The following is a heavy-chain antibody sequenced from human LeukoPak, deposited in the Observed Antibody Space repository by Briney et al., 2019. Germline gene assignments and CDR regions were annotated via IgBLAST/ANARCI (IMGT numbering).Heavy chain of an antibody. CDR2: ISSSSSYI. J-gene: IGHJ4*02. CDR3: ARGGGSYYFDY. Sequence: GGSLRLSCAASGFTFSSYGMHWVRQAPGKGLEWVSSISSSSSYIYYADSVKGRFTTSRDNAKNSLYLQMNSLRAEDTAVYYCARGGGSYYFDYWGQGTLVTVSS. D-gene: IGHD4-23*01. CDR1: GFTFSSYG. V-gene: IGHV3-21*01.